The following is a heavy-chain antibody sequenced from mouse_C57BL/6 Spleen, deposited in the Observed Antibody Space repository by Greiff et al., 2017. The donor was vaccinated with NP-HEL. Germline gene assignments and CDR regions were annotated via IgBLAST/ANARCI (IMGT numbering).Heavy chain of an antibody. D-gene: IGHD1-1*01. V-gene: IGHV1-19*01. J-gene: IGHJ2*01. CDR1: GYTFTDYY. CDR3: AQGGTVVATGDFDY. Sequence: EVQLQQSGPVLAKPGASVKMSCKASGYTFTDYYMNWVKQSHGKSLEWIGVINPYNGGTSYNQKFKGKATLTVDKSSSTAYMELNSLTSEDSAVYYCAQGGTVVATGDFDYWGQGTTLTVSS. CDR2: INPYNGGT.